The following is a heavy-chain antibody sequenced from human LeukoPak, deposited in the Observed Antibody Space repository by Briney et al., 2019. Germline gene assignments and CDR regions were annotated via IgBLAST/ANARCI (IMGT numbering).Heavy chain of an antibody. J-gene: IGHJ4*02. V-gene: IGHV3-53*01. CDR1: GFTVSSNY. Sequence: GGSLRLSCAASGFTVSSNYMSWVRQAPGKGLEWVSLIYSGGSTYYADSVKGRFTISRDISKNTLYLQMNSLRAEDTAVYYCARAKGSGWYYFDYWGQGILVTVSS. D-gene: IGHD6-13*01. CDR3: ARAKGSGWYYFDY. CDR2: IYSGGST.